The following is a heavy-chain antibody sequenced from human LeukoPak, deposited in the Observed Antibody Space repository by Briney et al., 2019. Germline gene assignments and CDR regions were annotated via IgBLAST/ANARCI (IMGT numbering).Heavy chain of an antibody. CDR2: IKLDGSEK. V-gene: IGHV3-7*03. Sequence: GGSLRLSCVASGFTFGKYWMSWVRQAPGKGVEWVANIKLDGSEKNYVDSVKGRFTISRDNTKNSLYLQMNSLRAEDTAVFYCARDPERFGYGDYEWFDPWGQGTLVTVSS. CDR3: ARDPERFGYGDYEWFDP. J-gene: IGHJ5*02. D-gene: IGHD4-17*01. CDR1: GFTFGKYW.